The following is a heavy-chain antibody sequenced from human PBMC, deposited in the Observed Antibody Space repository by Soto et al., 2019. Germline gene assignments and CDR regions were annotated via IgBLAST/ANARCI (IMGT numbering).Heavy chain of an antibody. CDR1: GYTLTELS. D-gene: IGHD6-6*01. Sequence: ASVKISCKVSGYTLTELSMHWVRQAPGKGLEWMGGFDPEDGETIYAQKFQGRVTMTEDTSTDTAYMELSSLRSEDTAVYYCATLHGSSSSPFEYWGQGTLVTVSS. V-gene: IGHV1-24*01. CDR2: FDPEDGET. CDR3: ATLHGSSSSPFEY. J-gene: IGHJ4*02.